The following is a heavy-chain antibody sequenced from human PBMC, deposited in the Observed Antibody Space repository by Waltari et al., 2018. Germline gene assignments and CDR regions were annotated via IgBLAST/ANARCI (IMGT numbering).Heavy chain of an antibody. J-gene: IGHJ4*02. D-gene: IGHD1-20*01. CDR3: AKPFYNWDDPLHS. V-gene: IGHV3-23*01. CDR1: GIIFRHFA. CDR2: ITVSDDT. Sequence: EVQLLESGGGLVQPGGSLRLACAASGIIFRHFAINWVRLAPGTGLDWVAAITVSDDTFYADSVMGRFTVSRDTSKNTVYLQMNGLRAEDTAIYYCAKPFYNWDDPLHSWGQGTLVAVSS.